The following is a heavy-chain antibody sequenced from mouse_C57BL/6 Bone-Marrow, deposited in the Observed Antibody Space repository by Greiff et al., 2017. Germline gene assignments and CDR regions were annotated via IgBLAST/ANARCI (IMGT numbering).Heavy chain of an antibody. Sequence: QVQLKQSGADLSKPGASVTLSCKASGYTFTSYWMHWVKQRPGQGLEWIAYINLGSGYTKYTQTFKDKATLSADKPSSTAYMQLSSLTYEDSAVYYCATGGSYAWFAYWGQGTLVTVSA. CDR1: GYTFTSYW. CDR3: ATGGSYAWFAY. V-gene: IGHV1-7*01. D-gene: IGHD1-1*02. J-gene: IGHJ3*01. CDR2: INLGSGYT.